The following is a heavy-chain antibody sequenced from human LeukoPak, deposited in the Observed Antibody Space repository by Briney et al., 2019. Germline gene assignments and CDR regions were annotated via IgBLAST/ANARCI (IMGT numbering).Heavy chain of an antibody. CDR3: ARVHDSGSFYNRRHKYYFDY. J-gene: IGHJ4*02. CDR2: ISSSSSTI. Sequence: AGGSLRLSCAASGLTFSSYNMNWVRQAPGKGLEWVSYISSSSSTIYYADSVKGRFTISRDNAKNSLYLQMNSLRAEDTAVYYCARVHDSGSFYNRRHKYYFDYWGQGTLVTVSS. CDR1: GLTFSSYN. V-gene: IGHV3-48*01. D-gene: IGHD3-10*01.